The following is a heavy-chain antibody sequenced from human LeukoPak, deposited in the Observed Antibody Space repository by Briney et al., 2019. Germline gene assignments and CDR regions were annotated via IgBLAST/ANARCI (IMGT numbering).Heavy chain of an antibody. CDR3: ARDPKGWKDAFDI. CDR1: GGSISSYY. CDR2: IYYSGST. D-gene: IGHD1-1*01. Sequence: PSETLSLTCTVSGGSISSYYWSWIRQPPGKGLEWIGYIYYSGSTNYNPSLKSRVTISVDTSKNQFSLKLSSVTAADTAVYYCARDPKGWKDAFDIWGQGTMVTVSS. V-gene: IGHV4-59*01. J-gene: IGHJ3*02.